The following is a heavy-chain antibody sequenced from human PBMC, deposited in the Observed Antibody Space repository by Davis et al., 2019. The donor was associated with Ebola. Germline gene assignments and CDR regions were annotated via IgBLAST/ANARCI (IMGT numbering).Heavy chain of an antibody. J-gene: IGHJ4*02. D-gene: IGHD3-10*01. CDR1: GGSISTYY. Sequence: SETLSLTCTVSGGSISTYYWSWIRQPPGKGLEWIGHIYYRGTTTYNPSLRSRVTISVDTLNNQFSLKLTSVTAADTATYYCARQYFTRGNYLDHWGQGALVTVSS. CDR3: ARQYFTRGNYLDH. V-gene: IGHV4-59*08. CDR2: IYYRGTT.